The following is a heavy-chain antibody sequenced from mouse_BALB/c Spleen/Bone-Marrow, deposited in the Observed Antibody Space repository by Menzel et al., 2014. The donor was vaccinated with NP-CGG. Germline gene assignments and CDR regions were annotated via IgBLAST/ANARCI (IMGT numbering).Heavy chain of an antibody. CDR1: GYTFTSYV. CDR2: INPYNDGT. CDR3: ARSLYGYDWYFDV. J-gene: IGHJ1*01. Sequence: EVKLMESGPELVKPGASVKMSCKASGYTFTSYVMHWVKQKPGQGLEWIGYINPYNDGTKYNEKFKGKATLTSDKSSSTAYMELSSLTSEDSAVYYCARSLYGYDWYFDVWGAGTTVTASS. V-gene: IGHV1-14*01. D-gene: IGHD2-2*01.